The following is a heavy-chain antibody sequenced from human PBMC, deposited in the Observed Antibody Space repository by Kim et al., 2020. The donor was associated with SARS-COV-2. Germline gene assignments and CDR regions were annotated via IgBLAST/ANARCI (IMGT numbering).Heavy chain of an antibody. Sequence: YAESVKGRFTISRDNSKSALYLQMNSLRAEDTAVYYCARGSYSSSWYYDYWGQGTLVTVSS. V-gene: IGHV3-33*01. D-gene: IGHD6-13*01. CDR3: ARGSYSSSWYYDY. J-gene: IGHJ4*02.